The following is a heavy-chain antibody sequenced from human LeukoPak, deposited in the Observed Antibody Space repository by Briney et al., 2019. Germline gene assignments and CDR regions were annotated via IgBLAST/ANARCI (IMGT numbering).Heavy chain of an antibody. J-gene: IGHJ4*02. V-gene: IGHV3-23*01. D-gene: IGHD6-19*01. CDR2: ISGSGGST. Sequence: GGSLRLSCAASGFTFSNYAMSWVRQAPGKGLEWVSAISGSGGSTYYADSVKGRFTISRDNSKNTLYLQMNSLRAEDTAVYYCAKDLEGAVAAYYFDYWGQGTLVTVSS. CDR1: GFTFSNYA. CDR3: AKDLEGAVAAYYFDY.